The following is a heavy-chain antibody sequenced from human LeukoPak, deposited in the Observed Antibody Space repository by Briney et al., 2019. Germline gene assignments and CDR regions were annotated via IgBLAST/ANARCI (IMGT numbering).Heavy chain of an antibody. J-gene: IGHJ4*02. D-gene: IGHD5/OR15-5a*01. CDR3: ARHVYGQGTDF. CDR2: IWYDGSNK. CDR1: GLTFSSYG. Sequence: PGGSLRLSCAASGLTFSSYGMHWVRQAPGKGLEWVAVIWYDGSNKYYADSVKGRFTISRDNSKNTLYLQMNSLRAEDTAVYYCARHVYGQGTDFWGQGTLVTVSS. V-gene: IGHV3-33*01.